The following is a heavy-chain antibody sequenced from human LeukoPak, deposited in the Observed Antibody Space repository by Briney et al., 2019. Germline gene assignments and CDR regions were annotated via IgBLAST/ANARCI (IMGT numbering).Heavy chain of an antibody. Sequence: PSETLSLTCAVYGGSFSGYYWSWIRQPPGKGLEWIGEINHSGSTNYNPSLKSRVTISVDTSKNQFSLKLKSVTAADTALYYCAREVGATTSIRFDPWGQGTLVTVSS. CDR3: AREVGATTSIRFDP. V-gene: IGHV4-34*01. J-gene: IGHJ5*02. CDR1: GGSFSGYY. D-gene: IGHD1-26*01. CDR2: INHSGST.